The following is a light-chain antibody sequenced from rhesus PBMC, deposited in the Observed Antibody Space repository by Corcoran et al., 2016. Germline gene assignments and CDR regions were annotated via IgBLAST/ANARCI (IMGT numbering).Light chain of an antibody. V-gene: IGKV1-18*01. CDR1: PGICNL. CDR3: QQHGSYPLT. Sequence: DIQMTQSPSSLSASVGDRVTITCLASPGICNLLAWYQQRPGKAPKFLIYAASSLQSGVPSSFSGSESGTEYTLPISSLQPEDFSTYYYQQHGSYPLTIGGGTRVEIK. J-gene: IGKJ4*01. CDR2: AAS.